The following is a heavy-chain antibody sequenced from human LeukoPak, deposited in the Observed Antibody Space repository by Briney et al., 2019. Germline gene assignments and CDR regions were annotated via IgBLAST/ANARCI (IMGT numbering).Heavy chain of an antibody. CDR3: ARGRFCSSTSCSHFDI. Sequence: PGGSLRLSCATFGLTFNSYCMSWVRQAPGKGLEWVANIKQDGSEDYYVAAVKGRFTISTDNAKNSLFLQMNSLRAEDTAVYYCARGRFCSSTSCSHFDIWGQGTLVTVSS. V-gene: IGHV3-7*01. CDR1: GLTFNSYC. CDR2: IKQDGSED. D-gene: IGHD2-2*01. J-gene: IGHJ4*02.